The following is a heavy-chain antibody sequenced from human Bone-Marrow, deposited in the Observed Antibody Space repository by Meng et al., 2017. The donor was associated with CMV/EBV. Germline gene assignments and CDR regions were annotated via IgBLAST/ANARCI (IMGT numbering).Heavy chain of an antibody. Sequence: GESLKISCAASGFTFSSYGMHWVRQAPGKGLEWVAFIRYDGSNKYYADSVKGRFTISRDNSKNTLYLQMNSLRAEDTAVYYCAKDYIGYYDFWSGYYTYYYYYGMDVWGQGTTVT. V-gene: IGHV3-30*02. CDR3: AKDYIGYYDFWSGYYTYYYYYGMDV. D-gene: IGHD3-3*01. CDR2: IRYDGSNK. CDR1: GFTFSSYG. J-gene: IGHJ6*02.